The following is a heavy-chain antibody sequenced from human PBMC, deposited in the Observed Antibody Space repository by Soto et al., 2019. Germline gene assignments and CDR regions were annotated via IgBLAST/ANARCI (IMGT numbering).Heavy chain of an antibody. D-gene: IGHD6-19*01. CDR3: AAEGAREQWLVRMDV. J-gene: IGHJ6*02. Sequence: SVKVSCKASGFTFTISAVQWVLQSLLQRLDGIGWIVVGSGNTNYAQKFQERVTITRDMSTSTAYMELSSLRSEDTAVYYCAAEGAREQWLVRMDVWGQGTTVTVSS. CDR2: IVVGSGNT. V-gene: IGHV1-58*01. CDR1: GFTFTISA.